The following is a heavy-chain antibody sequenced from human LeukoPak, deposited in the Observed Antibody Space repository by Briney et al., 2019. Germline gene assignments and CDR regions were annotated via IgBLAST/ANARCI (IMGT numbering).Heavy chain of an antibody. CDR2: INHSGST. Sequence: SETLSLTCAVYGGSFSGYYWSWIRQPPGKGLEWIGEINHSGSTNYNPSLKSRVTISVDTSKNQFSLKLSSVTAADTAVYYCARGHRTMILRVKAFDIWGQGTMVTVSS. J-gene: IGHJ3*02. D-gene: IGHD3-22*01. CDR3: ARGHRTMILRVKAFDI. V-gene: IGHV4-34*01. CDR1: GGSFSGYY.